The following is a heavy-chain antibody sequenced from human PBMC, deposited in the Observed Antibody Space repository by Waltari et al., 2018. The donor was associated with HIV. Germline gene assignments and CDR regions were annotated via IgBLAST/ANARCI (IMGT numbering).Heavy chain of an antibody. V-gene: IGHV4-39*02. CDR1: GVPIRSHRPF. J-gene: IGHJ4*02. D-gene: IGHD1-26*01. CDR2: IYYPGTT. CDR3: ARHPTMGAHFFDS. Sequence: LRLQESRPALVRPSENLSLNCTVAGVPIRSHRPFWGWARRAPGRCMQWISTIYYPGTTYYNPPFKNRLSISIDVSKNLVSLNLRSVTAADTGLYFWARHPTMGAHFFDSWGQGTLVTVSS.